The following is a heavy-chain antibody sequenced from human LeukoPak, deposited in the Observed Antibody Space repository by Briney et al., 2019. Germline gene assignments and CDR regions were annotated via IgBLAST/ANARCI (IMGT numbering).Heavy chain of an antibody. CDR3: ARHGFFNYDFWSGYSSGAFDI. V-gene: IGHV4-59*08. J-gene: IGHJ3*02. CDR2: IYYSGST. Sequence: SETLSLTCTVSGGSISSYYWSWIRQPPGKGLEWIGYIYYSGSTNYNPSLKSRVTISVDTSKNQFSLKLSSVTAADTAVYYCARHGFFNYDFWSGYSSGAFDIWGQGTMVTVSS. CDR1: GGSISSYY. D-gene: IGHD3-3*01.